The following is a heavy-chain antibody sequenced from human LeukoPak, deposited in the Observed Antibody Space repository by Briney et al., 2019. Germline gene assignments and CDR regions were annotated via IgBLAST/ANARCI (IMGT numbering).Heavy chain of an antibody. CDR3: AKSPGSSYDYYYYYMDV. CDR1: GFTFSNYG. CDR2: ISSSGRST. Sequence: GGTLRLSCAASGFTFSNYGMSWVRQAPGKGLEWVSAISSSGRSTYYADSVKGRFTISRDNSKNTLYLQMNSLRAEDTAVYYCAKSPGSSYDYYYYYMDVWGKGTTVTVSS. J-gene: IGHJ6*03. V-gene: IGHV3-23*01. D-gene: IGHD6-13*01.